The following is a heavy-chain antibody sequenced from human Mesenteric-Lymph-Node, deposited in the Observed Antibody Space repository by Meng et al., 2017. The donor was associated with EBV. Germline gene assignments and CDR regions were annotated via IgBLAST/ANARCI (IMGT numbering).Heavy chain of an antibody. J-gene: IGHJ4*02. D-gene: IGHD2-8*02. CDR3: ARRPTGIDY. CDR1: GGSLSGAY. Sequence: VPPPPGGAGLLKPSATLSLTGAVNGGSLSGAYWNWIRQPPGKGLEWIGEIIHGGSPSYNPSLKSRVTISIDTSKNQLSLMLSSVTAADTAVYYCARRPTGIDYWGQGTLVTVSS. V-gene: IGHV4-34*12. CDR2: IIHGGSP.